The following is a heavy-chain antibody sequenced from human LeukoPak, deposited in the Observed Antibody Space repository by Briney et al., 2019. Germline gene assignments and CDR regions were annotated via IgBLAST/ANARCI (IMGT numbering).Heavy chain of an antibody. CDR3: ARGVVRVYYYYMDV. Sequence: SVNVSCKASGGTFSSYAISWVRQAPGQGLEWMGGIIPIFGTANYAQKFQGRVTITTDESTSTAYMELSSLRSEDTAVYYCARGVVRVYYYYMDVWGKGTTVTVSS. CDR1: GGTFSSYA. D-gene: IGHD3-10*02. CDR2: IIPIFGTA. J-gene: IGHJ6*03. V-gene: IGHV1-69*05.